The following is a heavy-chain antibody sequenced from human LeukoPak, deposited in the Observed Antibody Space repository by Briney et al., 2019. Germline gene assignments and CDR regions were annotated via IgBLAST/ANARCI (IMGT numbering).Heavy chain of an antibody. V-gene: IGHV1-8*01. CDR1: GYTFTSYD. CDR2: MNPNSGNT. CDR3: ARGGFAGYSGYDWGHSYYYYMDV. J-gene: IGHJ6*03. Sequence: ASVKVSCKASGYTFTSYDINWVRQATGQGLEWMGWMNPNSGNTGYAQKFQGRVTMTRNTSISTAYMELSSLRSEDTAVYYCARGGFAGYSGYDWGHSYYYYMDVWGKGTTVTISS. D-gene: IGHD5-12*01.